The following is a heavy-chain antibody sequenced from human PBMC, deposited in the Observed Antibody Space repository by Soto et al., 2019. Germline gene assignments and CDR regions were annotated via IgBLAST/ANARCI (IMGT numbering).Heavy chain of an antibody. J-gene: IGHJ6*02. CDR3: EKDRVKNNYYYYGMDV. CDR1: GFTFSSYA. V-gene: IGHV3-23*01. Sequence: GWSLRLSCAASGFTFSSYAMSWVRQAPGKGLEWVSAISGSGGSTYYADSVKGRFTISRDNSKNTLYLQMNSLRAEDTAVYYCEKDRVKNNYYYYGMDVWGQGTTVTVSS. CDR2: ISGSGGST. D-gene: IGHD2-21*01.